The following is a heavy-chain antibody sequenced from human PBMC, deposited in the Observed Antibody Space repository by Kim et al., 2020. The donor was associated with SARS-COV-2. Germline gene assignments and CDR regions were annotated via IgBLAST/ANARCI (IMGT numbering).Heavy chain of an antibody. Sequence: KYYADSVKGRFTISRDNSKNSLYLQMNSLRAEDTAVYYCARGGHTSSFDYWGQGTLVTVSS. CDR2: K. V-gene: IGHV3-33*01. CDR3: ARGGHTSSFDY. D-gene: IGHD3-16*01. J-gene: IGHJ4*02.